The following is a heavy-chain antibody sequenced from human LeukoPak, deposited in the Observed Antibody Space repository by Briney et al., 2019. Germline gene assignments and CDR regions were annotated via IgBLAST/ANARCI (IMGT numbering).Heavy chain of an antibody. J-gene: IGHJ3*02. CDR3: AKGKSYFINAFDI. CDR2: ISYDGSNK. D-gene: IGHD1-26*01. Sequence: QSGGSLRLSCAASGFTFSSYGMHWVRQAPGKGLEWVAVISYDGSNKYYADSVKGRFTISRDNSKNTLYLQMNSLRAEDTAVYYCAKGKSYFINAFDIWGQGTMVTVSS. V-gene: IGHV3-30*18. CDR1: GFTFSSYG.